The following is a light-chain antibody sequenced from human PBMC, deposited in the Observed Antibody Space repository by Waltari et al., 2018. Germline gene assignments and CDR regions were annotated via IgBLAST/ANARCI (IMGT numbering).Light chain of an antibody. CDR1: SSDVGGYNY. J-gene: IGLJ2*01. V-gene: IGLV2-8*01. CDR2: EVS. CDR3: SSYAGSNFVV. Sequence: QSALAQPPSASGSPGQSVTISCTGTSSDVGGYNYVSWYQQHPGKAPKLMIYEVSKRPSGVPGRFAGSKAGNTASLTVSGLQAEDEAAYYCSSYAGSNFVVFGGGTKVTVL.